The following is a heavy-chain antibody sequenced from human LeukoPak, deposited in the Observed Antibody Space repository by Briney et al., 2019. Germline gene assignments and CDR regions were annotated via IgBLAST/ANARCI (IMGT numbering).Heavy chain of an antibody. CDR3: ARELGYCSSTSCWGDY. V-gene: IGHV1-18*01. D-gene: IGHD2-2*01. J-gene: IGHJ4*02. CDR2: ISAYNGNT. CDR1: GYTFTSYG. Sequence: ASVKVSCKASGYTFTSYGISWVRQAPGQGLEWMGWISAYNGNTNYAQKLQGRVTMTTDTSTSTAYMELRSLRSEDTAVYYCARELGYCSSTSCWGDYWGQGTLVTVSS.